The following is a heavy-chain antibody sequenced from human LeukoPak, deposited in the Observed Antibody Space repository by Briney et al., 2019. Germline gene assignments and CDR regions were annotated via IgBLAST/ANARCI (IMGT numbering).Heavy chain of an antibody. CDR1: GFTFSSYG. CDR3: ARNPYDYVWGSYRYFYYFDY. V-gene: IGHV3-30*02. D-gene: IGHD3-16*02. Sequence: GGSLRLSCAASGFTFSSYGMHWVRQAPGKGLEWVAFIRYDGSNKYYADSVKGRFTISRDNSKNTLYLQMNSLRAEDTAVYYCARNPYDYVWGSYRYFYYFDYWGQGTLVTVSS. CDR2: IRYDGSNK. J-gene: IGHJ4*02.